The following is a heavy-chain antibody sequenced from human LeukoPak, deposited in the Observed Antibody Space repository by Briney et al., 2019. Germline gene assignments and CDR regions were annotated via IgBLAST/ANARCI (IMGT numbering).Heavy chain of an antibody. D-gene: IGHD2-2*02. V-gene: IGHV3-13*01. CDR2: IGTAGDT. CDR3: ARVSGCSSTSCYNDY. CDR1: GCTFSSYD. J-gene: IGHJ4*02. Sequence: PGGSLRLSCAASGCTFSSYDMHWVRQATGKGLEWVSAIGTAGDTYYPGSVKGRFTISRENAKNSLYLQMNSLRAEDTAVYYCARVSGCSSTSCYNDYWGQGTLVTVSS.